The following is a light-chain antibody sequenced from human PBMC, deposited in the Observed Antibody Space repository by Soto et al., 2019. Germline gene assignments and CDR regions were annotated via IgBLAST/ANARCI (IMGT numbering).Light chain of an antibody. CDR1: TSDIGAYNY. Sequence: QSVLTQPASVSGSPGQSITISCTGTTSDIGAYNYVSWYQHNPGNAPKLMIYEVTIRPSGVSSRFSGSKSGSTASLTITGLQSDDEADYYCSSYTTRGTLVFGGGTKLTVL. CDR2: EVT. CDR3: SSYTTRGTLV. J-gene: IGLJ3*02. V-gene: IGLV2-14*01.